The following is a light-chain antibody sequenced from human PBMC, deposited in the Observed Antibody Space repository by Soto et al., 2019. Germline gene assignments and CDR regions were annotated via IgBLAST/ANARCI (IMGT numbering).Light chain of an antibody. V-gene: IGKV4-1*01. Sequence: DNVMTQSPDSLAVSLGERATINCKSSPSVLYSSNNKNCLAWYQQKPGQPPKLVIYWASTRESGVPDRFSGSGSGTDFTLTVSSLQAEDVAVYYCQQYYTTPITVGQGTRLEIK. CDR1: PSVLYSSNNKNC. J-gene: IGKJ5*01. CDR3: QQYYTTPIT. CDR2: WAS.